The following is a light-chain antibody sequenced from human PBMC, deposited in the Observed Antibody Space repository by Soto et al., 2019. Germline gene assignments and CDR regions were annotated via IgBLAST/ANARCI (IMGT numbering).Light chain of an antibody. CDR1: QSISIW. Sequence: DIQMTQSPSSLSASVGDRVTITCRASQSISIWLAWYQQKPGKAPNLLIYKASDLESGVPSRFSGSGSGTEFTLTISSLQPDDLATYYCQQYNNYPYTFGQGTKLEIK. V-gene: IGKV1-5*03. CDR3: QQYNNYPYT. J-gene: IGKJ2*01. CDR2: KAS.